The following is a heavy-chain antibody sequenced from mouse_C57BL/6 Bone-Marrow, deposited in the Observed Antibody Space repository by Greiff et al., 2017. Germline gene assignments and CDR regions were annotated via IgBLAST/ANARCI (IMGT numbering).Heavy chain of an antibody. Sequence: QVQLQQSGAELARPGASVKLSCKASGYTFTSYGISWVKQRPGQGLEWIGEIYPRSGNTYYNEKFKGKATLTADKSSSTAYMELRSLTSEDSAVYFCSRAWVYAMDYWGQGTSVTVSS. CDR2: IYPRSGNT. J-gene: IGHJ4*01. V-gene: IGHV1-81*01. D-gene: IGHD4-1*01. CDR1: GYTFTSYG. CDR3: SRAWVYAMDY.